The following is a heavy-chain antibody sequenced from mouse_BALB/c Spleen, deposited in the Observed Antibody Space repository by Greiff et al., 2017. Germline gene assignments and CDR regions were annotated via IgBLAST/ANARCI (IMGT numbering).Heavy chain of an antibody. CDR2: IDPANGNT. CDR3: AFYYYGSSPWFAY. CDR1: GFNIKDTY. J-gene: IGHJ3*01. V-gene: IGHV14-3*02. D-gene: IGHD1-1*01. Sequence: EVKLVESGAELVKPGASVKLSCTASGFNIKDTYMHWVKQRPEQGLEWIGRIDPANGNTKYDPKFQGKATITADTSSNTAYLQLSSLTSEDTAVYYCAFYYYGSSPWFAYWGQGTLVTVSA.